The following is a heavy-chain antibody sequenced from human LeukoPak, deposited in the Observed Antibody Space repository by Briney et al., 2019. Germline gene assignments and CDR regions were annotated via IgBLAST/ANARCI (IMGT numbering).Heavy chain of an antibody. CDR1: GGSISPYY. CDR2: IYYSGST. Sequence: SSETLSLTCTVFGGSISPYYWSWIRQPPGRGLEWIGYIYYSGSTNYNPSLQSRVTISIDTFKNQFSLQLSSVTAADTAVYYCAREGRYGADFDYWGQGTLVSVSS. CDR3: AREGRYGADFDY. J-gene: IGHJ4*02. D-gene: IGHD4-17*01. V-gene: IGHV4-59*01.